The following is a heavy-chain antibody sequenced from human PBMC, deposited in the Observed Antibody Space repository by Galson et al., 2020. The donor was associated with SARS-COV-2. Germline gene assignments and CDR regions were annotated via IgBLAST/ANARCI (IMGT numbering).Heavy chain of an antibody. CDR3: AREENFFLVVTATRMCYFDY. V-gene: IGHV4-30-2*01. J-gene: IGHJ4*02. CDR1: GTSISSGSYS. D-gene: IGHD2-21*02. Sequence: SEPLSLTCAVSGTSISSGSYSWNWIRQPPGKGLEWIGYISHSGGTNYNPSLKSRVTISVDTSKNHFSLKLSSVTAADTAVYYCAREENFFLVVTATRMCYFDYWGRGTLATVSS. CDR2: ISHSGGT.